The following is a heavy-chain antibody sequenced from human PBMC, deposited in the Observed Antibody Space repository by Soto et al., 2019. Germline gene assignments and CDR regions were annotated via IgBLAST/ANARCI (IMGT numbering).Heavy chain of an antibody. D-gene: IGHD3-3*01. CDR1: GCTICSYY. CDR2: IYYSGST. Sequence: SETLSLTCTASGCTICSYYWSWIRQPPGKGLEWIGYIYYSGSTNYNPSLKSRVTISVDTSKNQFSLKLSSVTAADTAVYYCARDGNYDVWSGYYFDFYYGMDVWGQGTTVTVSS. CDR3: ARDGNYDVWSGYYFDFYYGMDV. J-gene: IGHJ6*02. V-gene: IGHV4-59*01.